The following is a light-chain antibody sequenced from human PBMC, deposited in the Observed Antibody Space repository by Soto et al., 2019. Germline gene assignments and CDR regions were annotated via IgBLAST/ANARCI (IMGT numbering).Light chain of an antibody. J-gene: IGKJ4*01. CDR1: ESISRY. Sequence: EVVLTQSPATLSLSPGESATLSCRASESISRYIAWYQQKPGQAPRLLIYGTSTRATGIPARFSGSGSGTEFTLTINSLQSEDFAVYYCQRYNNWPLTFGGGTKVDIK. V-gene: IGKV3-15*01. CDR2: GTS. CDR3: QRYNNWPLT.